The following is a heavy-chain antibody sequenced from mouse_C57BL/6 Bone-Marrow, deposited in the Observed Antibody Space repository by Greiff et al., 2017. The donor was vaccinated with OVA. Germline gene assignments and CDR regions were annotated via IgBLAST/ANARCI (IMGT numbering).Heavy chain of an antibody. CDR1: GYTFTSYW. Sequence: VQLQQPGAELVRPGSSVKLSCKASGYTFTSYWMHWVKQRPIQGLEWIVNIDPSDSETHYNQKFKDKATLTVDKSSSTAYMQLSSLTSEDSAVYYCARYYGNPLYWYFDVWGTGTTVTVSS. CDR2: IDPSDSET. J-gene: IGHJ1*03. D-gene: IGHD2-1*01. CDR3: ARYYGNPLYWYFDV. V-gene: IGHV1-52*01.